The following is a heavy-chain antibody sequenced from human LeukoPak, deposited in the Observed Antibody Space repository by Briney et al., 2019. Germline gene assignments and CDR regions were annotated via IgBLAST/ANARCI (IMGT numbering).Heavy chain of an antibody. CDR3: ARARRSVYCSSTSCPRWFDP. D-gene: IGHD2-2*01. Sequence: ASVKVSCKASGYTFTSYDINWVRQATGQGLEWMGWMNPNSGNTGYAQKFQGRVTITRNTSISTAYMELSSLRSEDTAVYYCARARRSVYCSSTSCPRWFDPWGQGTLVTVSS. CDR2: MNPNSGNT. V-gene: IGHV1-8*03. J-gene: IGHJ5*02. CDR1: GYTFTSYD.